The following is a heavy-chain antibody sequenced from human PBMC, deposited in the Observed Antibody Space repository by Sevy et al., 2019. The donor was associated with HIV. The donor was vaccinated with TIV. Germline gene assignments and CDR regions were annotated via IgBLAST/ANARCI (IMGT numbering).Heavy chain of an antibody. V-gene: IGHV4-34*01. CDR3: VREYGSGHGLCGAFDI. CDR1: GGSISGYY. CDR2: VSYSGSP. Sequence: SETLSLSCAVYGGSISGYYWTWIRQSPGKGLEWIGEVSYSGSPNYNPSLKSRAIISVDTSKNQFSLNLSSVTAADTGFYYCVREYGSGHGLCGAFDIWGQGTMVTVS. D-gene: IGHD3-10*01. J-gene: IGHJ3*02.